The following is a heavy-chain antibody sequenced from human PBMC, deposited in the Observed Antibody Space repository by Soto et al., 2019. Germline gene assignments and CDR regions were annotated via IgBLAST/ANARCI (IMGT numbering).Heavy chain of an antibody. CDR3: ARDLKYYDILTGYLGIYAFDI. D-gene: IGHD3-9*01. Sequence: SETLSLTCTVSGGSISSYYWSWIRQPPGKGLEWIGYIYSSGSTNYNPSLKSRVTISVDTSKNQFSLKLSSVTAADTAVYYCARDLKYYDILTGYLGIYAFDIWGQGTMVTVSS. CDR2: IYSSGST. J-gene: IGHJ3*02. V-gene: IGHV4-59*01. CDR1: GGSISSYY.